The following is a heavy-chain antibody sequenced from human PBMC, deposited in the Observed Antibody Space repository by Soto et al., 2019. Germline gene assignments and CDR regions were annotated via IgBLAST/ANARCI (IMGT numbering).Heavy chain of an antibody. V-gene: IGHV3-23*01. CDR3: AKDLYGFFEWLSRPANYYFYMDV. CDR1: GFSFSSFA. CDR2: ITGSGGST. Sequence: EVQLLQSGGGFVQPGGSLRLSCAASGFSFSSFALSWVRQAPGKGLEWVSVITGSGGSTYYADSVKGRFTISRDNSKNALYLQMNSLRAEDTAVYYCAKDLYGFFEWLSRPANYYFYMDVWGKGTPVTVSS. D-gene: IGHD3-3*01. J-gene: IGHJ6*03.